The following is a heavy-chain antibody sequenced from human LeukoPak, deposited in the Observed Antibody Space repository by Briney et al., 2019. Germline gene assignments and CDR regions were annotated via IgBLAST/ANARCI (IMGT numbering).Heavy chain of an antibody. CDR1: GFTVSSNY. CDR3: AKDQGHGDSGSVYYYYGMDV. J-gene: IGHJ6*02. Sequence: GGSLRLSCAASGFTVSSNYMSWVRQAPGKGLEWVAVISYDGSNKYYADSVKGRFTISRDNSKNTLYLQMNSLRAEDTAVYYCAKDQGHGDSGSVYYYYGMDVWGQGTTVTASS. D-gene: IGHD4-17*01. CDR2: ISYDGSNK. V-gene: IGHV3-30*18.